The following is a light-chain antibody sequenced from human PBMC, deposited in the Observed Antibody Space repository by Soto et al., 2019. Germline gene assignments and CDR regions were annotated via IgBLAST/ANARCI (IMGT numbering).Light chain of an antibody. Sequence: EILFTQSPGTLSLSPGERATLSCRASQSISTYLAWYQQKPGQPPRILIYDASYRDTGIPARFSGSGSGTDCTLTISRLEPEDFEVYYCQQRSSCPLTFGGGTKVDIK. CDR2: DAS. J-gene: IGKJ4*01. CDR1: QSISTY. CDR3: QQRSSCPLT. V-gene: IGKV3-11*01.